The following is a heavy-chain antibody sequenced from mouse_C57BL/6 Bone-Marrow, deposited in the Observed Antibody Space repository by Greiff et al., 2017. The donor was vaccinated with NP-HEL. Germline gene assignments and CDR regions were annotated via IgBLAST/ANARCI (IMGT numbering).Heavy chain of an antibody. Sequence: EVKLQQSGPELVKPGASVKISCKASGYTFTDYHMNWVKQSHGKSLEWIGDITPNNGGNSYNQKFKGKATLTVDKSSSTAYLELRRLTSEDSAVYDGARATYYDYDGAMDFCGQGTSVPVSS. CDR1: GYTFTDYH. J-gene: IGHJ4*01. CDR2: ITPNNGGN. V-gene: IGHV1-26*01. CDR3: ARATYYDYDGAMDF. D-gene: IGHD2-4*01.